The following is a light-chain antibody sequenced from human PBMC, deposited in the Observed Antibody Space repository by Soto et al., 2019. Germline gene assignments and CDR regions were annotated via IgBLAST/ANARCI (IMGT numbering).Light chain of an antibody. CDR3: QQLSSYPTT. CDR2: VAS. J-gene: IGKJ4*01. Sequence: IQLTQSPSSLSASVGDRVTITCRASQGISSWLAWYQQKPAKAPKLLIYVASTLQSGVPSRFSGSGSGTDFTLTISSLQPEDFATYYCQQLSSYPTTFGGGTKVEIK. V-gene: IGKV1D-16*01. CDR1: QGISSW.